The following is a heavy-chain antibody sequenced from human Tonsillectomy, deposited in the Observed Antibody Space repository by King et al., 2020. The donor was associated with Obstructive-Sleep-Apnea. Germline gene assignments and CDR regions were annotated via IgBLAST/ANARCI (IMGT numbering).Heavy chain of an antibody. J-gene: IGHJ2*01. D-gene: IGHD5-18*01. V-gene: IGHV5-51*01. Sequence: QLVQSGAEVKKPGESLKISCKGSGYSFTSYWIGWVRQMPGKGLEWMGSIYPGDSDTRYSPSFQGQVTISADKSISTAYLQWSSLKASDTAMYYCARTHTNTAMAPGWNFDLWGRGTLVTVSS. CDR1: GYSFTSYW. CDR3: ARTHTNTAMAPGWNFDL. CDR2: IYPGDSDT.